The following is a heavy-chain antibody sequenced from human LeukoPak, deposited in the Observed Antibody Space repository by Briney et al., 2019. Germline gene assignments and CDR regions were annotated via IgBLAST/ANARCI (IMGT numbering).Heavy chain of an antibody. Sequence: APVKVSCKASGYTFTSYGISWVRQAPGQGLEWMGWISAYNGNTNYAQKLQGRVTMTTDTSTSTAYMELRSLRSDDTAVYYCARSLGDSSGYYPFDYWGQGTLVTVSS. V-gene: IGHV1-18*01. CDR3: ARSLGDSSGYYPFDY. CDR1: GYTFTSYG. CDR2: ISAYNGNT. D-gene: IGHD3-22*01. J-gene: IGHJ4*02.